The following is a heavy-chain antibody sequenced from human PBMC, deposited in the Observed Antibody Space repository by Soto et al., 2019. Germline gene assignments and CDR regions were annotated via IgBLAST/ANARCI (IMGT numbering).Heavy chain of an antibody. CDR1: GGSISSGGYS. D-gene: IGHD4-17*01. V-gene: IGHV4-30-2*01. CDR3: ARAMTTVTTLDY. Sequence: QLQLQESGSGLVKPSQTLSLTCAVSGGSISSGGYSWSWIRQPPGKGLEWIGYIYHSGSTYYNPTLNSRVTVSVDRSKNQFSLKLSSVTAADTAVYYCARAMTTVTTLDYWGQGTLVTVSS. J-gene: IGHJ4*02. CDR2: IYHSGST.